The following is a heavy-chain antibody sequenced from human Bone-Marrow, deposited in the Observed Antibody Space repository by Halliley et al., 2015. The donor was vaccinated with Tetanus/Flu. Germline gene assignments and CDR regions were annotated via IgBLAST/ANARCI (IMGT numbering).Heavy chain of an antibody. Sequence: SLRLSCAASGFTFSNYWMSWVRQAPGKGLEWVASIKQGGSEKYYVDSVKGRFTISGDSAKKSLYLQMHSLRVEDTAVYYCASQASRDGRGTFDYWGQGTLVTVSS. D-gene: IGHD1-7*01. CDR2: IKQGGSEK. CDR1: GFTFSNYW. CDR3: ASQASRDGRGTFDY. J-gene: IGHJ4*02. V-gene: IGHV3-7*01.